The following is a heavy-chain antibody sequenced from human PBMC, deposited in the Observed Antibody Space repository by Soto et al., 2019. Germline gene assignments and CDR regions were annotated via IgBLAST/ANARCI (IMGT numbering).Heavy chain of an antibody. CDR1: GGTFSNYA. V-gene: IGHV1-69*01. CDR3: ARGPSLGYCSSTPCPHYGMDV. D-gene: IGHD2-2*01. CDR2: IIPIFDSA. Sequence: QVQLVQSGAEVKKPGSSVKVSCTASGGTFSNYAISWVRQAPGQGLEWMGGIIPIFDSANYAQRFQGRVTITADEPTSTAYMELSSLRSEDTAVYYCARGPSLGYCSSTPCPHYGMDVWGQGTTVTVSS. J-gene: IGHJ6*02.